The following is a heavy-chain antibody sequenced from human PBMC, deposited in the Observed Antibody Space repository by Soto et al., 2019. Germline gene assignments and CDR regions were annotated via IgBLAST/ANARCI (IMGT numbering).Heavy chain of an antibody. Sequence: GKGLEWVSAISGSGSSTYYADSVQGRFTISRDNSRNTLSLQMGSLRAEDTAVYYCAKLYSSAWKQGRDYSNSRRHGTLV. D-gene: IGHD6-19*01. J-gene: IGHJ4*01. CDR3: AKLYSSAWKQGRDYSNS. V-gene: IGHV3-23*01. CDR2: ISGSGSST.